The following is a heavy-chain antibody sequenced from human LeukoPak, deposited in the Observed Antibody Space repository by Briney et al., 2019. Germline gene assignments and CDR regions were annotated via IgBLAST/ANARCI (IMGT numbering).Heavy chain of an antibody. CDR1: GGSVSSSSYY. CDR2: IFYSGST. J-gene: IGHJ5*02. V-gene: IGHV4-39*01. D-gene: IGHD6-6*01. Sequence: SETLSLTCTVSGGSVSSSSYYWGWIRQPPGKGLERIGSIFYSGSTYYNPSLKSRVTISVDTSKNQFSLKLCSVTAADTAVYYCVRHSAYSSSSNLDPWGQGTLVTVSS. CDR3: VRHSAYSSSSNLDP.